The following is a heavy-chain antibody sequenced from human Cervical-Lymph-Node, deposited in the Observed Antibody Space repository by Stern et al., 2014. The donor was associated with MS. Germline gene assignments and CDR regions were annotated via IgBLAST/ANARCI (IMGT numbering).Heavy chain of an antibody. J-gene: IGHJ6*02. CDR3: ARGELKEGLVRGMDV. D-gene: IGHD1-26*01. Sequence: VQLVESGAEVKKPGSSGKVSCKASGGTFSSYAISWVRQAPGQGLEWMGGIIPSFGTENYAQKFQGRVTITADESTSTAYMELSSLRSEDTAVYYCARGELKEGLVRGMDVWGQGTTVTVSS. CDR2: IIPSFGTE. V-gene: IGHV1-69*01. CDR1: GGTFSSYA.